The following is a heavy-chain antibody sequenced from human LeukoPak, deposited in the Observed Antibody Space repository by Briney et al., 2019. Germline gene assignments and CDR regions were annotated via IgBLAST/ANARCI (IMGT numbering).Heavy chain of an antibody. CDR3: ARFIETCRDFWSGQDTYDGFHI. J-gene: IGHJ3*02. D-gene: IGHD3-3*01. CDR1: GYTFTSYG. Sequence: ASVKVSCKASGYTFTSYGVSWVRQAPGQGLEWMAWISPYNGNTHFADKLQGRVTLSTDIFTSTAYMYLWSLRSDDTAVYYCARFIETCRDFWSGQDTYDGFHIWGQGTMVTVSS. CDR2: ISPYNGNT. V-gene: IGHV1-18*04.